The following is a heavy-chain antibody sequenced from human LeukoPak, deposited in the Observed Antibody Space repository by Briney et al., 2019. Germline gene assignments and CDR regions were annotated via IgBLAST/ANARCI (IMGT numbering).Heavy chain of an antibody. Sequence: GGSLRLSCAASGFTFSSYAMHWVRQAPGKGLEWVAVISYDGSNKYYADSVKGRFTISRDNSKNTLYLQMNSLRAEDTAVYYCAREYYDFWSGYFGAFDIWGQGTMVTVSS. CDR3: AREYYDFWSGYFGAFDI. CDR2: ISYDGSNK. J-gene: IGHJ3*02. D-gene: IGHD3-3*01. CDR1: GFTFSSYA. V-gene: IGHV3-30-3*01.